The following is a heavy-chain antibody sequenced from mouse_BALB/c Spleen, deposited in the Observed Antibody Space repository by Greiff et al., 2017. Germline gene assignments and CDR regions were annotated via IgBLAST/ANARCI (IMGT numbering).Heavy chain of an antibody. J-gene: IGHJ4*01. Sequence: VQVVESGGGLVQPGGSRKLSCAASGFTFSSFGMHWVRQAPEQGLEWVAYISSGRSTIYYADTVKGRFTISRDNPKNTLFLQMTSLRSEDTAMYYCARRTTVAHYYAMDYWGQGTSVTVSS. CDR2: ISSGRSTI. V-gene: IGHV5-17*02. CDR1: GFTFSSFG. D-gene: IGHD1-1*01. CDR3: ARRTTVAHYYAMDY.